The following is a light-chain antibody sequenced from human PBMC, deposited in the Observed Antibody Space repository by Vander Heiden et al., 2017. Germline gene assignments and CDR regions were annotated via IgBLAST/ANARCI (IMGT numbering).Light chain of an antibody. V-gene: IGKV3-20*01. J-gene: IGKJ2*01. CDR3: QHYGTSADRT. CDR2: ASS. CDR1: QTISSDY. Sequence: EIVLTQSPDSLALSPGERATLSCRASQTISSDYLTWYQRKPGQAPRLLIYASSKRATGIPDRFSGSGYVTDFTLTISRLEPEDFAVYFCQHYGTSADRTFGQGTQLEIK.